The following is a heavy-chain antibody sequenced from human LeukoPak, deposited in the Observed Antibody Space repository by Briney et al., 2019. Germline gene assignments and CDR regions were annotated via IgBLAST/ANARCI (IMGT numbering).Heavy chain of an antibody. V-gene: IGHV4-4*07. CDR2: IYTSGST. D-gene: IGHD3-10*01. CDR3: ARLRTVTMVRGLDYYYYMDV. CDR1: GGSISSYY. J-gene: IGHJ6*03. Sequence: SETLSLTCTVSGGSISSYYWSWIRQPAGKGLEWIGRIYTSGSTNYNPSLKSRVTMSVDTSNNQFSLKLSSVTAADTAVYYCARLRTVTMVRGLDYYYYMDVWGKGTTVTISS.